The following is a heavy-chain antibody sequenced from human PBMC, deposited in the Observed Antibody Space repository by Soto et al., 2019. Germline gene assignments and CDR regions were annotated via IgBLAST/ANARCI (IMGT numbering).Heavy chain of an antibody. V-gene: IGHV4-30-4*01. J-gene: IGHJ4*02. CDR3: ARDKLPYYFDY. Sequence: PSEILSLTCTVSGGSISSGDYYWSWIRQPPGKGLEWIGYIYYSGSTYYNPSLKSRVTISVDTSKNQFSLKLSSVTAADTAVYYCARDKLPYYFDYWGQGTLVTVSS. CDR2: IYYSGST. D-gene: IGHD3-10*01. CDR1: GGSISSGDYY.